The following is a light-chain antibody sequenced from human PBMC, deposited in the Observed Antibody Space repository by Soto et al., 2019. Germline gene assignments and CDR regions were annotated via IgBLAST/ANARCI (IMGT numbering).Light chain of an antibody. CDR2: SGS. CDR3: HQYNDWPGT. J-gene: IGKJ1*01. CDR1: QSIKSD. Sequence: EIVMTQSPVTLSVSPGERATLSCRASQSIKSDLAWYQQKPGQAPRLLIRSGSTRAAGIPARFSGSGSGTEFTLTISSLQSEDFGVYYCHQYNDWPGTFGQGTKVEVK. V-gene: IGKV3-15*01.